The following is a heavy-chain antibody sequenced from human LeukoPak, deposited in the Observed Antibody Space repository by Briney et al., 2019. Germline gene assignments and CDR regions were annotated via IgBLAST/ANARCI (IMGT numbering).Heavy chain of an antibody. CDR3: ARDYDILTGPSRPDY. D-gene: IGHD3-9*01. V-gene: IGHV1-18*04. CDR2: ISAYNGNT. J-gene: IGHJ4*02. CDR1: GYTFTSYG. Sequence: ASVKVSCKASGYTFTSYGISWVRQAPGQGLEWMGWISAYNGNTNYAQKLQGRVTMTTDTSTSTAYMGLRSLRSDDTAVYYCARDYDILTGPSRPDYWGQGTLVTVSS.